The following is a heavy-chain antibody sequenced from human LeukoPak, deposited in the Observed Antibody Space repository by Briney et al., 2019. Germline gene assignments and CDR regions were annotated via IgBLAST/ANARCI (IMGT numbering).Heavy chain of an antibody. CDR1: GGTFISYA. CDR2: IIPIFGTA. Sequence: ASVKVSCKASGGTFISYAISWVRQAPGQGLEWMGGIIPIFGTANYAQKFQGRVTITADESTSTAYMELSSLRSEDTAVYYCARDFRSAAYFDYWGQGTLVTVSS. J-gene: IGHJ4*02. CDR3: ARDFRSAAYFDY. V-gene: IGHV1-69*13. D-gene: IGHD2-2*01.